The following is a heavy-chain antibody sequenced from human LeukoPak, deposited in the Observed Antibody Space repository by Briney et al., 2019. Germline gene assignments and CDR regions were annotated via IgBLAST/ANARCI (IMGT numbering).Heavy chain of an antibody. V-gene: IGHV5-51*01. CDR1: GYIFTTYW. Sequence: GESLKISCKGSGYIFTTYWIGWVRQLPGKGLEWMGIIYPGDSDTRYSPSFQGQITISADKSISTAYLQWSSLKASDTAMYYCARHPRISAAAGSWPDYWGQGTLVTVSS. CDR2: IYPGDSDT. D-gene: IGHD6-13*01. CDR3: ARHPRISAAAGSWPDY. J-gene: IGHJ4*02.